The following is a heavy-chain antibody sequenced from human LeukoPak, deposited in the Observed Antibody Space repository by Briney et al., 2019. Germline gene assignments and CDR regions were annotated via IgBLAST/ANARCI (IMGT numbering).Heavy chain of an antibody. CDR2: ISSSGSTI. CDR1: GFTFSSYE. CDR3: ARDVNQRPYYYGMDV. D-gene: IGHD2-2*01. J-gene: IGHJ6*04. Sequence: GGSLRLSCAASGFTFSSYEMNWARQAPGKGLEWVSYISSSGSTIYYADSVKGRFTISRDNAKNSLYLQMNSLRAEDTAVYYCARDVNQRPYYYGMDVWGKGTTVTVSS. V-gene: IGHV3-48*03.